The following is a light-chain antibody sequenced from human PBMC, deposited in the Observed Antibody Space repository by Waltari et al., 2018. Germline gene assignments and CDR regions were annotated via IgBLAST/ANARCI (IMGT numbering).Light chain of an antibody. CDR1: TSDVGSYDL. Sequence: QSALTQPASVSGTPGQSITISCTGTTSDVGSYDLVSWYQQHPGEAPELLICEVFKRLPDVSSRFSGSKSGSTASLTISGLQPEDEADYYCCSYAGRGTYVFGSGTKVTVL. J-gene: IGLJ1*01. CDR3: CSYAGRGTYV. CDR2: EVF. V-gene: IGLV2-23*02.